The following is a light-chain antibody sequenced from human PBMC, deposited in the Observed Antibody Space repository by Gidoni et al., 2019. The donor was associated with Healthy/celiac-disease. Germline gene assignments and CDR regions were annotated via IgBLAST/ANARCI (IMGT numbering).Light chain of an antibody. J-gene: IGKJ1*01. CDR1: QGISNY. V-gene: IGKV1-27*01. Sequence: DIQMTQSPSSLSASVGDRVTITCRASQGISNYLAWYQQEPGKVPKLLIYAASTLQLGVPSRFSGSGSGTDFTLTISSLQPEDVATYYCQKYNSAPRTFGQXTKVEIK. CDR3: QKYNSAPRT. CDR2: AAS.